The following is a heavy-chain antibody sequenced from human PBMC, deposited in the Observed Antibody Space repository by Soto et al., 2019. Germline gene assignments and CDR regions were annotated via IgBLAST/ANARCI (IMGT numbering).Heavy chain of an antibody. J-gene: IGHJ4*02. V-gene: IGHV3-21*01. Sequence: GGSLRLSCAASGFTFPGSSMNWVRQVPGKGLEWVSAISSDSTYIFYADSVKGRFTISRDNAKNSLYLQINSLRAEDTAVYYCARDLGVTATGPSLDYWGQGTQVTVSS. CDR3: ARDLGVTATGPSLDY. D-gene: IGHD6-25*01. CDR1: GFTFPGSS. CDR2: ISSDSTYI.